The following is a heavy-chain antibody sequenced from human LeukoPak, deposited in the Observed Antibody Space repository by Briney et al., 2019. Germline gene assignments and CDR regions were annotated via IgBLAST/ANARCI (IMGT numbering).Heavy chain of an antibody. V-gene: IGHV4-59*01. CDR1: GGSISSYY. CDR2: IYYSGST. CDR3: ARGSGYYREFDP. J-gene: IGHJ5*02. Sequence: SETLSLTCTVSGGSISSYYWSWIRQPPGKGLEWIGYIYYSGSTNYNPSLKSRVTISVDTSKNQFSLKLSSVTAADTAVYYCARGSGYYREFDPWGQGTLVTVSS. D-gene: IGHD3-22*01.